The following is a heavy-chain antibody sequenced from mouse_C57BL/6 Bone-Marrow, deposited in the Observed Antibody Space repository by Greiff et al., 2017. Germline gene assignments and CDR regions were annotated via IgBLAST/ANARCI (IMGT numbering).Heavy chain of an antibody. V-gene: IGHV5-4*01. Sequence: EVKLVESGGGLVKPGGSLKLSCAASGFTFSSYAMSWVRQTPEKRLEWVATISDGGSYTYYPDNVKGRFTISRDNAKNNLYLQMSHLKSEDTAMYYCARETGGSSSYAIDYWGQGTSVTVSS. J-gene: IGHJ4*01. CDR1: GFTFSSYA. CDR3: ARETGGSSSYAIDY. CDR2: ISDGGSYT. D-gene: IGHD1-1*01.